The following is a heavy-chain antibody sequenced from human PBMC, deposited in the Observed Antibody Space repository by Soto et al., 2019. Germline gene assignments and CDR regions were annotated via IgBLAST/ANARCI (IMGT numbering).Heavy chain of an antibody. J-gene: IGHJ3*02. CDR1: GYTFTSYG. D-gene: IGHD3-22*01. Sequence: GASVKVSCKASGYTFTSYGISWVRQAPGQGLEWMGWISAYNGNTNYAQKLQGRVTMTTDTSTSTAYMELRSLRSDDTAVYYCARDFEYYDSSDYAFDIWGQGTMVTVSS. CDR3: ARDFEYYDSSDYAFDI. V-gene: IGHV1-18*01. CDR2: ISAYNGNT.